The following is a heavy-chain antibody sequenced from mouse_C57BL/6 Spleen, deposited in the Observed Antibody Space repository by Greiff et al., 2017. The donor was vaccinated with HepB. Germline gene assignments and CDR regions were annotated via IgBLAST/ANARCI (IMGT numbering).Heavy chain of an antibody. Sequence: QVQLQQSGAELARPGASVKMSCKASGYTFTSYTMHWVKQRPGQGLEWIGYINPSSGYTKYNQKFKDKATLTADKSSSTAYMQLSSLTSEDSAVYYCARYEDWLGYFDVWGTGTTVTVSS. V-gene: IGHV1-4*01. CDR1: GYTFTSYT. J-gene: IGHJ1*03. CDR3: ARYEDWLGYFDV. CDR2: INPSSGYT. D-gene: IGHD2-2*01.